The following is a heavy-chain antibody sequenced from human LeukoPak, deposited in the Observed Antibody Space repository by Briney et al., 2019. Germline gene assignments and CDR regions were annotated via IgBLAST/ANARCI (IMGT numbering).Heavy chain of an antibody. Sequence: ASVKVSCKASGCTFTSYGISWVRQALGQGLEWMVWISAYKGNTNDAQELQGRVAMTTDTSTSTAYTGLRSLRSDDTAVYYCARCGGSYSNWFAPWGQGTPVNVSS. CDR1: GCTFTSYG. V-gene: IGHV1-18*01. D-gene: IGHD1-26*01. J-gene: IGHJ5*02. CDR3: ARCGGSYSNWFAP. CDR2: ISAYKGNT.